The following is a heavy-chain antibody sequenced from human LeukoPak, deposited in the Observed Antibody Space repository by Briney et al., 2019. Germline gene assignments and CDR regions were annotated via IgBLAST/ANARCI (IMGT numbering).Heavy chain of an antibody. CDR2: IQQDGSTK. J-gene: IGHJ4*02. Sequence: GGSLRLSCAASGFSFSSYWVSWVRQAPGKGLEWVANIQQDGSTKYYVDSVKGRFTISRDNARNSLYLQMNTLSAEDTAVYYCANFRGYYDFWSGSAFDYWGQGTLVTVSS. D-gene: IGHD3-3*01. CDR1: GFSFSSYW. V-gene: IGHV3-7*01. CDR3: ANFRGYYDFWSGSAFDY.